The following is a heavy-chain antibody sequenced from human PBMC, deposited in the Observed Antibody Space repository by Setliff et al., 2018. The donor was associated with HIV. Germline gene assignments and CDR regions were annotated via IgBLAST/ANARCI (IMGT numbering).Heavy chain of an antibody. J-gene: IGHJ3*02. CDR3: ARDQTGVAAAAFGGGSAWSDEGFDI. CDR2: IIPMYNIP. D-gene: IGHD6-13*01. V-gene: IGHV1-69*13. CDR1: GGTLSNYV. Sequence: SVKVSCKTSGGTLSNYVITWVRQAPGQGLEWMGMIIPMYNIPAYAQKFQGRVTLTADESTSTAYMELSSLSSEDTAVYYCARDQTGVAAAAFGGGSAWSDEGFDIWGQGTMVTVSS.